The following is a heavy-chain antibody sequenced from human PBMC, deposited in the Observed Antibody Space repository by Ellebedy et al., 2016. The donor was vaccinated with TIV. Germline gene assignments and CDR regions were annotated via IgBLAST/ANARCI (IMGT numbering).Heavy chain of an antibody. CDR3: ARDFDYGSGYFDY. J-gene: IGHJ4*02. CDR1: GLIVSDNY. CDR2: LQRGGTA. Sequence: GGSLRLSXAASGLIVSDNYMNWIRQPPGKGLEWVSVLQRGGTAYYADSVKGRFTISSDDSKNTLYLQMDSLRAEDTAVYYCARDFDYGSGYFDYWGQGTLATVSS. D-gene: IGHD3-10*01. V-gene: IGHV3-53*01.